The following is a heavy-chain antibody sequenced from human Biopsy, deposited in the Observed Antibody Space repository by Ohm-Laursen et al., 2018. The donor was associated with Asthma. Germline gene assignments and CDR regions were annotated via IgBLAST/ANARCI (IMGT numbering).Heavy chain of an antibody. CDR2: INSVFGTA. J-gene: IGHJ4*02. Sequence: SVKVSCKSLGGTFNTYVIGWVRQAPGQGLEWMGGINSVFGTATYPQKFQDRVTITADDSTSTVYMELSNLRSEDTAVYYCARKAGSCISRTCYSLDFWGQGTLVTVSS. CDR3: ARKAGSCISRTCYSLDF. V-gene: IGHV1-69*13. CDR1: GGTFNTYV. D-gene: IGHD2-2*01.